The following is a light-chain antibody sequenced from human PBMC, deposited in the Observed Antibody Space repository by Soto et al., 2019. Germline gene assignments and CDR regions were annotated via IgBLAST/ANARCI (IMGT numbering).Light chain of an antibody. CDR1: QSISSW. CDR3: QQYYTYSRT. V-gene: IGKV1-5*03. J-gene: IGKJ1*01. Sequence: DIQMTQSPSTLSASVGDRVTITCRASQSISSWLAWYQQKPGKAPDLLIYKASSLESGVPSRFSGSGSGTEFTLTISILQPDDFATYYCQQYYTYSRTFGQGTKVEIK. CDR2: KAS.